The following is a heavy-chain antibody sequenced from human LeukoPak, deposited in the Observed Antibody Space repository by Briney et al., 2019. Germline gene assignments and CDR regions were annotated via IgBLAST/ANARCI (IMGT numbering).Heavy chain of an antibody. CDR3: ARQVVAGTVLVD. J-gene: IGHJ4*02. Sequence: GESLEISGEGSGYSFTRYWIGWVRQVRGKGGEGMGIIYPGDSDTRYSPSFQGQVTISADKSISTAYLQWSSLKASDTAMYYCARQVVAGTVLVDWGQGTLVTVSS. D-gene: IGHD6-19*01. CDR2: IYPGDSDT. V-gene: IGHV5-51*01. CDR1: GYSFTRYW.